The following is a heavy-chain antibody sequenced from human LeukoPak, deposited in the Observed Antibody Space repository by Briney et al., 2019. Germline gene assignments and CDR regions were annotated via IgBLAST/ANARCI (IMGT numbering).Heavy chain of an antibody. V-gene: IGHV3-74*01. Sequence: GGSLRLSCAASGFPFSGSWMHWVRQPPGKGLVWVSRINTDGSITTYADSVKGRFTISRDNAKNTLYLQMNSLRAEDTAMYYCARVDLRGLFDDWGQGTLVTVSS. CDR1: GFPFSGSW. J-gene: IGHJ4*02. CDR3: ARVDLRGLFDD. D-gene: IGHD4-17*01. CDR2: INTDGSIT.